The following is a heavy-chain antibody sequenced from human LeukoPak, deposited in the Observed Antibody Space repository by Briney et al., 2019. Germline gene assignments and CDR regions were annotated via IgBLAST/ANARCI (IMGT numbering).Heavy chain of an antibody. CDR1: GFTFSSYS. CDR2: ISSSSSYI. Sequence: GGSLRLSCAASGFTFSSYSMNWVRQAPGKGLEWVPSISSSSSYIYYADSVKGRFTISRDNAKNSLYLQMNSLRAEDTAVYYCARDAIVAAYNWFDPWGQGTLVTVSS. J-gene: IGHJ5*02. CDR3: ARDAIVAAYNWFDP. V-gene: IGHV3-21*01. D-gene: IGHD5-12*01.